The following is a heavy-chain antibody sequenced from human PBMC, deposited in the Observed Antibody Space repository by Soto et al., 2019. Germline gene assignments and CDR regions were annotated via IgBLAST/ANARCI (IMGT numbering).Heavy chain of an antibody. J-gene: IGHJ4*02. CDR3: GRGRSGQIVIFY. D-gene: IGHD1-26*01. CDR2: IGPESGAT. V-gene: IGHV1-2*02. Sequence: ASVKVSCKTSGYTFTGHHIHWVRQAPQQGPEWMGEIGPESGATRYAEKFRGRVTTTMDTSITTVYMELRNLSPDDTAVYYCGRGRSGQIVIFYWGQGTPVTVSS. CDR1: GYTFTGHH.